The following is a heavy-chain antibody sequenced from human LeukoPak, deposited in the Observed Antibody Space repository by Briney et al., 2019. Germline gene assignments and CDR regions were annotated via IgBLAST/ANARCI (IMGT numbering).Heavy chain of an antibody. Sequence: GGSLRLSCAASGFTFSSYAMHWVRQAPGKGLDLEWVTVLSYGANEYYADSVKGRFTISRDISKNTLYLQMNSLRGDDTAVYYCARGPRNYYDSSGYSDTVDYWGQGTLVTVSS. D-gene: IGHD3-22*01. CDR1: GFTFSSYA. J-gene: IGHJ4*02. CDR2: LSYGANE. V-gene: IGHV3-30-3*01. CDR3: ARGPRNYYDSSGYSDTVDY.